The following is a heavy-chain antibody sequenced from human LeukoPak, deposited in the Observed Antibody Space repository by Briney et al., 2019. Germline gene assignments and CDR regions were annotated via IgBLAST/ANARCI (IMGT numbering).Heavy chain of an antibody. CDR2: ISGSGGNT. CDR3: AKGGFMITFGGVIVIPSHFDY. D-gene: IGHD3-16*02. CDR1: GFTFSSYA. Sequence: GGSLRLSCAASGFTFSSYAMSWVRQAPGKGLEWVSAISGSGGNTYYADSVKGRFTISRDNSKNTLYLQMNSLRAEDTAVYYCAKGGFMITFGGVIVIPSHFDYWGQGTLVTVSS. V-gene: IGHV3-23*01. J-gene: IGHJ4*02.